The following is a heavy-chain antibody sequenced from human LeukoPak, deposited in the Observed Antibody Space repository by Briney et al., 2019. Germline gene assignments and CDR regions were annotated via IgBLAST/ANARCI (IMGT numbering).Heavy chain of an antibody. D-gene: IGHD2-8*01. CDR1: GGTFSSYA. CDR2: IIPIFGTA. V-gene: IGHV1-69*13. J-gene: IGHJ6*02. CDR3: ARRRGYCTNGVCSMDRYYYYYYGMDV. Sequence: ASVKVSCKASGGTFSSYAISWVRRAPGQGLEWMGGIIPIFGTANYAQKFQGRVTITADESTSTAYMELSSLRSEDTAVYYCARRRGYCTNGVCSMDRYYYYYYGMDVWGQGTTVTVSS.